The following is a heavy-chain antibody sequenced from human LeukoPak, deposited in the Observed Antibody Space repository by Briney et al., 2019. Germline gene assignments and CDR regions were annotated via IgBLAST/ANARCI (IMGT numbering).Heavy chain of an antibody. V-gene: IGHV3-23*01. D-gene: IGHD5-18*01. CDR3: AKGIELWLTYFDH. CDR1: GFSFSSYV. Sequence: GGSLRLSCVTSGFSFSSYVMNWVRQAPGTGLEWVSAISGNGGSTYYADSVKGRFTISRDNSKNTLSLQINSLRAEDTAAYYCAKGIELWLTYFDHWGQGTLVTASS. J-gene: IGHJ4*02. CDR2: ISGNGGST.